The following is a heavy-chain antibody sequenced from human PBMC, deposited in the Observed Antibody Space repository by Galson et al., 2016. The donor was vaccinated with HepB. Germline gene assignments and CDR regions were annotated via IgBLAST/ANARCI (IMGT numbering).Heavy chain of an antibody. CDR2: ISGSGGST. Sequence: SLRLSCAASGFTFSSYAMSWVRQAPGKGLEWVSGISGSGGSTNYADSVKGRFTISRDNSKNTLYLQMNSLRAEDTAVYYCARAWGNYGMDVWGQGTTVTVSS. J-gene: IGHJ6*02. V-gene: IGHV3-23*01. CDR3: ARAWGNYGMDV. D-gene: IGHD7-27*01. CDR1: GFTFSSYA.